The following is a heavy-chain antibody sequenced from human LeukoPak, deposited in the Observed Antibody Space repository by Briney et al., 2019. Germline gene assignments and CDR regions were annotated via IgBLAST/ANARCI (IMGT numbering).Heavy chain of an antibody. CDR2: IWYDGSNK. CDR1: GFTFSSYG. V-gene: IGHV3-33*01. Sequence: PGRSLRLSCAASGFTFSSYGMHWVRQAPGKGLEWVAVIWYDGSNKYYADSVKGRFTISRDNSKNTLYLQMSSLRAEDTAVYYCARDIAAGTNWFDPWGQGTLVTVSS. J-gene: IGHJ5*02. CDR3: ARDIAAGTNWFDP. D-gene: IGHD6-13*01.